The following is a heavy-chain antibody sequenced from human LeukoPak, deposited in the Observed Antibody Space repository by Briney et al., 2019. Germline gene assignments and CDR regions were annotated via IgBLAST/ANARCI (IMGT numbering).Heavy chain of an antibody. Sequence: GGSLRLSCAASGXTFSSYEMNWVRQAPGKGLEWVSSISSSSSYIYYADSVKGRFTISRDNAKNSLYLQMNSLRAEDTAVYYCARDYDSSGYYNYWGQGTLVTVSS. J-gene: IGHJ4*02. CDR3: ARDYDSSGYYNY. CDR1: GXTFSSYE. V-gene: IGHV3-21*01. D-gene: IGHD3-22*01. CDR2: ISSSSSYI.